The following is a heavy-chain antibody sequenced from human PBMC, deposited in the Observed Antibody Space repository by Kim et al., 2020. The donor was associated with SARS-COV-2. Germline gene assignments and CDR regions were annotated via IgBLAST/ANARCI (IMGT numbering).Heavy chain of an antibody. V-gene: IGHV3-30*04. J-gene: IGHJ5*02. CDR2: ISYDGSNK. CDR3: AREEVLRYFDWLVRPNGFDP. D-gene: IGHD3-9*01. Sequence: GGSLRLSCAASGFTFSSYAMHWVRQAPGKGLEWVAVISYDGSNKYYADSVKGRFTISRDNSKNTLYLQMNSLRAEDTAVYYCAREEVLRYFDWLVRPNGFDPWGPGTLVTVSS. CDR1: GFTFSSYA.